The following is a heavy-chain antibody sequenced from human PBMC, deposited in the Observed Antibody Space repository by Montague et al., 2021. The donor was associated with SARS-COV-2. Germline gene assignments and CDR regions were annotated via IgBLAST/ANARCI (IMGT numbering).Heavy chain of an antibody. V-gene: IGHV4-59*01. D-gene: IGHD6-19*01. J-gene: IGHJ3*02. CDR3: ARGSGWMGNAFDI. CDR2: IYYGGST. CDR1: GGSISSYY. Sequence: SETLSLTCTVSGGSISSYYWSWIRQPPGKGLEWIGYIYYGGSTNYNPSLKSRVTISVDKSKNQFSLKLSSVTAADTAVYYCARGSGWMGNAFDIWGQGTMVTVSS.